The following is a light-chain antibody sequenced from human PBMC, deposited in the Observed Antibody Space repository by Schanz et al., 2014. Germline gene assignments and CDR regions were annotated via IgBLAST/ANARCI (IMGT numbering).Light chain of an antibody. Sequence: DIQMTQSPSSLSASVGDSVTITCRASQSISSYLNWYQRKPGKAPNLLIYGASSLQSGVPSRFSGSGSGTDFTLTISSLQPEDFATYYCQQSYSTLMYTFGQGTKLEIK. CDR1: QSISSY. CDR2: GAS. CDR3: QQSYSTLMYT. J-gene: IGKJ2*01. V-gene: IGKV1-39*01.